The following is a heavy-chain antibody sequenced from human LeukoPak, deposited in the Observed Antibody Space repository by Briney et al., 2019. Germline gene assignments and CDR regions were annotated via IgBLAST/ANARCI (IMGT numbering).Heavy chain of an antibody. CDR2: IIPIFGTA. V-gene: IGHV1-69*13. D-gene: IGHD6-13*01. Sequence: SVKVSCKASGGTFSSYAISWVRQAPGQGLEWMGGIIPIFGTANYAQKFQGRVTITADESTSTAYMELSSLRSEDTAVYYCARVLAAAIGFDPWGQGTLVTVSS. CDR3: ARVLAAAIGFDP. CDR1: GGTFSSYA. J-gene: IGHJ5*02.